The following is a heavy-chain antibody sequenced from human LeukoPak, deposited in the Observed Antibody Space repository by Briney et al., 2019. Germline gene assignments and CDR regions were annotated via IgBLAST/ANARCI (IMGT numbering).Heavy chain of an antibody. CDR2: IYYSGST. J-gene: IGHJ4*02. Sequence: SETLSLTCTVSGGYISTSNYYWGWIRQSPGKGLEWIGNIYYSGSTYYNPSLKSRVSLSIDTSMNQFSLRVNSLTVADTAVYYCARFLYYDASRPPFWGQGTLVAVSS. CDR1: GGYISTSNYY. D-gene: IGHD3-16*01. CDR3: ARFLYYDASRPPF. V-gene: IGHV4-39*01.